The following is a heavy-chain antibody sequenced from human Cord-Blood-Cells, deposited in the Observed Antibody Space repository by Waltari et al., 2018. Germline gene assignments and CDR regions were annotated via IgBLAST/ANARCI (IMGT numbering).Heavy chain of an antibody. CDR1: GGSISSSSYY. CDR3: ARLDEYCSSTSCYTGAFDI. CDR2: IYYSGST. J-gene: IGHJ3*02. D-gene: IGHD2-2*02. V-gene: IGHV4-39*01. Sequence: GLVKPSETLSLTCTVSGGSISSSSYYWGWIRQPPGKGLEWIGSIYYSGSTYYNPYLKSRVTISVDTSKNQFSLKLSSVTAADTAVYYCARLDEYCSSTSCYTGAFDIWGQGTMVTVSS.